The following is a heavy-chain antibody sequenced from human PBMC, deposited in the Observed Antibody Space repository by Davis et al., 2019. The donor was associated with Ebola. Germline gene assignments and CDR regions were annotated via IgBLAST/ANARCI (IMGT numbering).Heavy chain of an antibody. V-gene: IGHV3-48*01. CDR2: ISSSRSTI. D-gene: IGHD2-15*01. J-gene: IGHJ3*02. CDR1: GFTFSSYS. Sequence: GESLKISCAASGFTFSSYSMNWVRQAPGKGLEWVSYISSSRSTIYYADSAKGRFTISRDNAKNTLDLQMNSLRPEDTAVYYCAAADIVVVVDGTSYPHAFDTWGQGTVVTVSS. CDR3: AAADIVVVVDGTSYPHAFDT.